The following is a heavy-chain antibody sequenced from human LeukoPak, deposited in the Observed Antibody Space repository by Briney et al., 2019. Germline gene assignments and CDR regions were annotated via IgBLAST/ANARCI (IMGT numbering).Heavy chain of an antibody. CDR3: ARVGCSSSSCNVSYYYHYYYMDV. CDR2: IIPIFGTA. V-gene: IGHV1-69*05. D-gene: IGHD2-2*01. CDR1: GGTFSSYA. J-gene: IGHJ6*03. Sequence: GASVKVSCKASGGTFSSYAISWVRQAPGQGLEWMGRIIPIFGTANYAQKFRGRVTITTDESTSTAYMELSSLRSEDTAVYYCARVGCSSSSCNVSYYYHYYYMDVWGKGTTVTVSS.